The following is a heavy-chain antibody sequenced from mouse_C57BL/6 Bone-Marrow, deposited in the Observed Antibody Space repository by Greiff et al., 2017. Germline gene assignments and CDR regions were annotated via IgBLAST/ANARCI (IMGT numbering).Heavy chain of an antibody. J-gene: IGHJ2*01. D-gene: IGHD2-3*01. Sequence: QVQLQQSGPELVKPGASVKISCKASGYAFSSSWMNWVKQRPGKGLEWIGRIYPGDGDTNYNGKFKGKATLTADKSSSPAYMQLSILTSEDSAVYFCARLGWLPLDYWGQGTTLTVSS. CDR1: GYAFSSSW. V-gene: IGHV1-82*01. CDR2: IYPGDGDT. CDR3: ARLGWLPLDY.